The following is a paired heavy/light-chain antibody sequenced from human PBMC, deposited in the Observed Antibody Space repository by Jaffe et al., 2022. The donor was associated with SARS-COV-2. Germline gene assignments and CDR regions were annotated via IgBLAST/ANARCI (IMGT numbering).Light chain of an antibody. CDR3: QQRSDRPPT. V-gene: IGKV3-11*01. CDR1: QSVNSF. J-gene: IGKJ3*01. CDR2: DAS. Sequence: EIVLTQSPATLSLSPGERATLSCRASQSVNSFLAWYQQKPGQAPRLLIYDASNRATGIPARFSGSGSGTDFTLTISSLEPEDFAVYYCQQRSDRPPTFGPGTKVDI.
Heavy chain of an antibody. V-gene: IGHV3-33*01. Sequence: QVQLVESGGGVVQPGRSLRLSCAASGFTLSTYGMHWVRQAPGKGLEWVAIIWYDGSSKYYADSVKGRFTISRDNSKNTVDLQMNSLRADDTAVYYCARGGHSSGYYSFDYWGQGTLVTVSS. CDR3: ARGGHSSGYYSFDY. J-gene: IGHJ4*02. CDR1: GFTLSTYG. D-gene: IGHD3-22*01. CDR2: IWYDGSSK.